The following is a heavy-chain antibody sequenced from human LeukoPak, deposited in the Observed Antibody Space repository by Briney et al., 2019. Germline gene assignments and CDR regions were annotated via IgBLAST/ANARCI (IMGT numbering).Heavy chain of an antibody. Sequence: GGSLRLSCAASGFTFSNYWMRWVRQAPGKGLEWVSRINERATIISYADPVKGRFTISRENARNTLYLQMNSLTAEDTAVYYCVRDLILVWTPGDDFDHWGQGTLVTVSS. D-gene: IGHD3-16*01. V-gene: IGHV3-74*01. CDR2: INERATII. J-gene: IGHJ4*02. CDR1: GFTFSNYW. CDR3: VRDLILVWTPGDDFDH.